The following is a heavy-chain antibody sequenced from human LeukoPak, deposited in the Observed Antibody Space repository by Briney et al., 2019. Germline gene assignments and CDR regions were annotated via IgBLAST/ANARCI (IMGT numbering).Heavy chain of an antibody. CDR1: GGTFSSYA. Sequence: SVKVSCKASGGTFSSYAISWVRQAPGQGLEWMGGIIPIFGTANYAQKFQGRVTITADESTSTAYMELSSLRSEDTAVCYCASGRSGWYYFDYWGQGTLVTVSS. J-gene: IGHJ4*02. V-gene: IGHV1-69*13. CDR2: IIPIFGTA. CDR3: ASGRSGWYYFDY. D-gene: IGHD6-19*01.